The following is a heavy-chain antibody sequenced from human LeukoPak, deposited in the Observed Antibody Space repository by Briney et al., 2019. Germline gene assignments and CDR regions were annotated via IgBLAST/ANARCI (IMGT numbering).Heavy chain of an antibody. V-gene: IGHV3-21*01. CDR3: ASNRVSDSSGSSDY. CDR2: ISPTSSYI. Sequence: GGSLRLSCAASGFTFSSYSMNWVRQAPGKGLEWVSSISPTSSYIYYADSVKGRFTISRDNAKNSLYLQMNSLRAEDTALYYCASNRVSDSSGSSDYWGQGTLVTVSS. J-gene: IGHJ4*02. D-gene: IGHD3-22*01. CDR1: GFTFSSYS.